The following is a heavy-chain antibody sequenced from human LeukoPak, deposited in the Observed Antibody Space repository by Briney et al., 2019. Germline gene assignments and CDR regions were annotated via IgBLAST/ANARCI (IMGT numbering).Heavy chain of an antibody. Sequence: PGGSLRLSCAASGFTFKSYALSWVRQAPGKGLEWVSSISGSGQSIYYTDSVKGRFSISRDNSKSTLYLQMNSLRVEDTAIYHCARGPYCSGGTCFSLGEFDPWGQGTLVTVSS. V-gene: IGHV3-23*01. CDR2: ISGSGQSI. J-gene: IGHJ5*02. CDR1: GFTFKSYA. CDR3: ARGPYCSGGTCFSLGEFDP. D-gene: IGHD2-15*01.